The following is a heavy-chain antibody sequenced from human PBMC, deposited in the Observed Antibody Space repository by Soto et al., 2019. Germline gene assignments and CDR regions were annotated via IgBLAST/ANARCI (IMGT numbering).Heavy chain of an antibody. D-gene: IGHD2-2*01. CDR3: ARGYQLLTYYYYGMDV. J-gene: IGHJ6*02. CDR1: GFTFSSYC. CDR2: IWYDGSNK. V-gene: IGHV3-33*01. Sequence: LRLSCAASGFTFSSYCMHWVRQAPGKGLEWVAVIWYDGSNKYYADSVKGRFTISRDNSKNTLYLQMNSLRAEDTAVYYCARGYQLLTYYYYGMDVWGQGTTVTVSS.